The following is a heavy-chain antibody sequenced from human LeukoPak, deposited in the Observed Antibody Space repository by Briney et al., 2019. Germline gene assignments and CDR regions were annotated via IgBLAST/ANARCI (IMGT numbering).Heavy chain of an antibody. CDR1: GFTVSSNY. CDR2: IYSGGST. CDR3: ARGYCGGDCYASAFDI. D-gene: IGHD2-21*01. Sequence: GGSLRLSCAASGFTVSSNYMSWVRQAPGKGLEWVSVIYSGGSTYYADSVKGRFTISIDNSKNTLYLQMNSLRAEDTAVYYCARGYCGGDCYASAFDIWGQGTMVTVSS. V-gene: IGHV3-53*01. J-gene: IGHJ3*02.